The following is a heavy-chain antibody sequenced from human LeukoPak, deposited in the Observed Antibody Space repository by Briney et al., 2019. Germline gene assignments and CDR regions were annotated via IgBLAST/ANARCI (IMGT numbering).Heavy chain of an antibody. Sequence: GASVKVSCKASGGTFSSYAISWVRQAPGQGLEWMGGIIPIFGTANYAQKFQGRVTINTDESTSTAYMELSSLRSEDTAVYYCARARYYDILTGYYHFDYWGQGTLVTVSS. D-gene: IGHD3-9*01. CDR3: ARARYYDILTGYYHFDY. CDR1: GGTFSSYA. J-gene: IGHJ4*02. V-gene: IGHV1-69*05. CDR2: IIPIFGTA.